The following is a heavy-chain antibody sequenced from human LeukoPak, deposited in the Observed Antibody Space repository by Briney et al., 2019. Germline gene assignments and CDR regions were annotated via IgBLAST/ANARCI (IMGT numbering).Heavy chain of an antibody. V-gene: IGHV4-4*07. Sequence: PSETLSLTCTVSGGSISSYYWSWIRQPAGKGLEWIGRIYTSGSTNYNPSLKSRVTMSVDMSKNQFSLKLSSVTAADTAVYYCARNCYDSSGYKYAFDYWGQGTLVTVSS. CDR2: IYTSGST. CDR1: GGSISSYY. D-gene: IGHD3-22*01. J-gene: IGHJ4*02. CDR3: ARNCYDSSGYKYAFDY.